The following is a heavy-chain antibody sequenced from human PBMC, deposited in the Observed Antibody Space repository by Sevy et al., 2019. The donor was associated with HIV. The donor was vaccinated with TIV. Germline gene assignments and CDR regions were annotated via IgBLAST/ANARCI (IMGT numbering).Heavy chain of an antibody. CDR1: GASISGYY. CDR2: IFYSRST. Sequence: SETLSLTCTVSGASISGYYWSWIRQPPGKGLEWIGYIFYSRSTHYSPSIKSRVTISVDTSKNQFSLRLSSMTAADTAVYYCARASPNYYYGMDVWGQGTTVTVSS. CDR3: ARASPNYYYGMDV. J-gene: IGHJ6*02. V-gene: IGHV4-59*01.